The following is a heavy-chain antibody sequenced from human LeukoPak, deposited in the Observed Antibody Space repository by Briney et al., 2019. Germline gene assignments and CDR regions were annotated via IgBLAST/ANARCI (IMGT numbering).Heavy chain of an antibody. CDR2: IIPIVGIA. CDR3: ARDGEMATIYFDY. Sequence: ASVNVSCKASGGTFSSYALSWVRQAPGQGLEWMGTIIPIVGIANYAQKFQGRVTITADKSTSTAYMELSSLRSEDTAVYYCARDGEMATIYFDYWGQGTLVTVSS. V-gene: IGHV1-69*04. J-gene: IGHJ4*02. D-gene: IGHD5-24*01. CDR1: GGTFSSYA.